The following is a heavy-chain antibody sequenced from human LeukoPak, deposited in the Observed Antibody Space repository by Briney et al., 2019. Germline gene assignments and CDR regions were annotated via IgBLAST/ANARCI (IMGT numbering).Heavy chain of an antibody. D-gene: IGHD6-19*01. J-gene: IGHJ4*02. V-gene: IGHV3-33*01. CDR1: GSTFSSYG. Sequence: GGSLILSCAASGSTFSSYGMHWVRQAPGKGLEWVAVIWYDGSNKYYADSVKGRFTISRDNSKNTLYLQMNSLRAEDTAVYYCARDSPIAVAGIDYWGQGTLVTVSS. CDR2: IWYDGSNK. CDR3: ARDSPIAVAGIDY.